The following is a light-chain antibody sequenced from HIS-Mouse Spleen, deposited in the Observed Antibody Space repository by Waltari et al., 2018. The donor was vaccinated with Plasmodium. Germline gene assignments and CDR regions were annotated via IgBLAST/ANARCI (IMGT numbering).Light chain of an antibody. CDR3: YSTDSSGNHRV. Sequence: SYELTQPPSVSVSPGQTARLTCSGHALPKTYAYWYQQKSGQAPVLVIYEDSKRPPGIPERFSGSSSGTMATLTISGAQVEDEADYYCYSTDSSGNHRVFGGGTKLTVL. V-gene: IGLV3-10*01. CDR1: ALPKTY. CDR2: EDS. J-gene: IGLJ3*02.